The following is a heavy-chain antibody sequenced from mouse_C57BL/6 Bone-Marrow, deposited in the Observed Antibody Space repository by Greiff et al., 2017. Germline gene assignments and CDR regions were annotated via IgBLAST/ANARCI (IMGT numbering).Heavy chain of an antibody. CDR1: GYSITSGYY. V-gene: IGHV3-6*01. J-gene: IGHJ1*03. CDR3: ARAYYGSPWYFDV. Sequence: EVQLQESGPGLVKPSQSLSLTCSVTGYSITSGYYWNWIRQFPGNKLEWMGYISYDGSNNYNPSLKNRISITRDTSKNQFFLKLNSVTTEDTATYYCARAYYGSPWYFDVWGTGTTVTVSS. D-gene: IGHD1-1*01. CDR2: ISYDGSN.